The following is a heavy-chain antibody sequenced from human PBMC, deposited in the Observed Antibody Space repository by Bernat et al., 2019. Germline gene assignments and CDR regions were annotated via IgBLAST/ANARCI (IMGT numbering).Heavy chain of an antibody. J-gene: IGHJ4*02. CDR1: GFTFSSYA. D-gene: IGHD2-15*01. V-gene: IGHV3-48*03. Sequence: EVQLVESGGGLVQPGGSLRLSCAASGFTFSSYAMSWVRQAPGKGLEWVSAISSSGSTIYYADSVKGRFTISRDNAKNSLYLQMNSLRAEDTAVYYCAGNPGEYCSGGSCYPYWGQGTLVTVSS. CDR3: AGNPGEYCSGGSCYPY. CDR2: ISSSGSTI.